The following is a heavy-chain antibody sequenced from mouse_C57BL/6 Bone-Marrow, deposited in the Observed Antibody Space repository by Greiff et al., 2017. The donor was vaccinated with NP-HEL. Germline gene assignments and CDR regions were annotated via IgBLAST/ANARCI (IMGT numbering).Heavy chain of an antibody. J-gene: IGHJ4*01. CDR2: IDPEDGDT. D-gene: IGHD2-4*01. Sequence: EVHLVESGAELVRPGASVKLSCTASGFNIKDYYMHWVKQRPEQGLEWIGRIDPEDGDTEYAPKFQGKATMTADTSSNTAYLQLSSLTSEDTAVYYCTPIYYDYEGYAMDYWGQGTSVTVSS. V-gene: IGHV14-1*01. CDR1: GFNIKDYY. CDR3: TPIYYDYEGYAMDY.